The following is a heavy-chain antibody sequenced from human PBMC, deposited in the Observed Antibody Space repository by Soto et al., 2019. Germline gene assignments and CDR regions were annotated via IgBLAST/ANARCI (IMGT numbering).Heavy chain of an antibody. D-gene: IGHD3-22*01. Sequence: QVQLVQSGAEVKKPGSSVKVSCKASGGTFSSYAISWVRQAPGQGLEWMGGIIAILGKANYAEKCQGRVTIPADESTSTAYMELSSLRSEDTAVYYCARERGGAIIVGVTGTFDVWGQGTLVTVSS. J-gene: IGHJ3*01. CDR2: IIAILGKA. CDR3: ARERGGAIIVGVTGTFDV. CDR1: GGTFSSYA. V-gene: IGHV1-69*01.